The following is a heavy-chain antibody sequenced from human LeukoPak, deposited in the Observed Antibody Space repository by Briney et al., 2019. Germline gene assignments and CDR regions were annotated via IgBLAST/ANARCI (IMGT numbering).Heavy chain of an antibody. Sequence: GGSLRLSCAASGFTFSDYYMSWIRQAPGKGLEWVSYISSSGSTIYYADSVKGRFTISRDNAKNSLYLQMNSLRAEDTAVYYCARDFPGIVGARKRSLGLDYWGQGTLVTVSS. V-gene: IGHV3-11*01. CDR2: ISSSGSTI. CDR3: ARDFPGIVGARKRSLGLDY. D-gene: IGHD1-26*01. CDR1: GFTFSDYY. J-gene: IGHJ4*02.